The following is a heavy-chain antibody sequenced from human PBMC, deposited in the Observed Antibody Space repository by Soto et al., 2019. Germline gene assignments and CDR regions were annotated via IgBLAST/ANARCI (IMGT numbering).Heavy chain of an antibody. CDR3: ARRYGGNLAY. Sequence: SETLSLTCTVSVGSISSYYWGWIRQPPGKGLEWIGYIYYSGSTNYNPSLKSRVTISVDTSKNQFSLKLSSVTAADTAVYYCARRYGGNLAYWGQGTLVTVS. J-gene: IGHJ4*02. CDR2: IYYSGST. D-gene: IGHD1-26*01. V-gene: IGHV4-59*08. CDR1: VGSISSYY.